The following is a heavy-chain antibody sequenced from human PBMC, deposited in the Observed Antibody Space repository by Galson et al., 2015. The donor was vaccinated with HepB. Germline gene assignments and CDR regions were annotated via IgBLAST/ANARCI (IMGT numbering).Heavy chain of an antibody. CDR1: GYSFTSYW. D-gene: IGHD1-26*01. CDR2: IDPSDPYT. V-gene: IGHV5-10-1*01. CDR3: ARGGWDTRYGMDV. J-gene: IGHJ6*02. Sequence: QSGAEVKKPGESLRISCTGSGYSFTSYWISWVRKMPGKGLGWMGRIDPSDPYTNYSPSFQGHVTISADKSISTAYLQWSSLKASDTAMYYCARGGWDTRYGMDVWGQGTTVTVSS.